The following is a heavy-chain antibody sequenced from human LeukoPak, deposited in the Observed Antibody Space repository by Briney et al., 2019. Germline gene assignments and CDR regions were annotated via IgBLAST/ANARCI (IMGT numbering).Heavy chain of an antibody. V-gene: IGHV4-59*12. J-gene: IGHJ4*02. Sequence: PSETLSLTCSVSGGFSSRYYWSWVRQPLGKGLEWLGHIFYSGHSNYNASLTSRIRMSVDTSKAQFSPELASVTAADTAVYYCARIDPLGFFDQWGPGILVTVSS. CDR1: GGFSSRYY. CDR3: ARIDPLGFFDQ. D-gene: IGHD6-25*01. CDR2: IFYSGHS.